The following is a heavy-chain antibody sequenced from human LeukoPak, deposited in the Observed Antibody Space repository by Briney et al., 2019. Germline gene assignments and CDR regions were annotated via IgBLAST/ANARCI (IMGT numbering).Heavy chain of an antibody. Sequence: GGSLRLSCAASGFTFSSYAMSWVRQVPGEGLEWVSGISGSGAGTYYADSVRGRFTISRDNSKNTLYLQMNSLRAEDTAVYYCAKAQYSSGWTGYWGQGTPVTVSS. V-gene: IGHV3-23*01. J-gene: IGHJ4*02. CDR2: ISGSGAGT. CDR1: GFTFSSYA. D-gene: IGHD6-19*01. CDR3: AKAQYSSGWTGY.